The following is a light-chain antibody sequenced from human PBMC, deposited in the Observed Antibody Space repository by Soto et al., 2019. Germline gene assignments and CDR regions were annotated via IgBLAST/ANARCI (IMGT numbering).Light chain of an antibody. Sequence: QSVLTQPPSASGSPGQSVTISCTGTSSDIGTYDYVSWYQHLPDKAPKLIIYEVSKRPSGVPDRFSGSKSGSTASLTVSGLQAEDEADYYCSSYAVTNIFVFGTGTKVTVL. J-gene: IGLJ1*01. CDR1: SSDIGTYDY. CDR3: SSYAVTNIFV. V-gene: IGLV2-8*01. CDR2: EVS.